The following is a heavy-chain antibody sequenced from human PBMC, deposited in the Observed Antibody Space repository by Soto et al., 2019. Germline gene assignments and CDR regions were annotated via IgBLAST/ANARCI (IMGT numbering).Heavy chain of an antibody. J-gene: IGHJ4*02. CDR1: GYTFTSYD. CDR3: ARERSSGWDVDY. D-gene: IGHD6-19*01. CDR2: MNPNSGNT. Sequence: QVQLVQSGAEVKKPGASVKVSCKASGYTFTSYDINWVRQATGQGLEWMGWMNPNSGNTGDAQKFQGRVTMARNTSISTAYMELSSLRSEDTAVYYCARERSSGWDVDYWGQGTLVTVSS. V-gene: IGHV1-8*01.